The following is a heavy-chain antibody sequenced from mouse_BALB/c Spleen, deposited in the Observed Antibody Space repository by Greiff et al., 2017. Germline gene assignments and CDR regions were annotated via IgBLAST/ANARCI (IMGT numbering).Heavy chain of an antibody. J-gene: IGHJ4*01. CDR1: GYTFTDYE. D-gene: IGHD1-2*01. Sequence: VQLQESGAELVRPGASVTLSCKASGYTFTDYEMHWVKQTPVHGLEWIGAIDPETGGTAYNQKVKGKATLTADKSSSTAYMELRSLTSEDSAVYYCTGHYYGYNWGQGTSVTVSS. V-gene: IGHV1-15*01. CDR3: TGHYYGYN. CDR2: IDPETGGT.